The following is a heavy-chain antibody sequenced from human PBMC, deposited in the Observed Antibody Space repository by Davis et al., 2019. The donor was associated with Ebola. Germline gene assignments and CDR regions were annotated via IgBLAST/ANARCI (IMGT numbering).Heavy chain of an antibody. D-gene: IGHD1-26*01. CDR2: IKQDGSEK. V-gene: IGHV3-7*03. Sequence: GESLKISCAASGFTFSSYWMSWVRQAPGKGLEWVANIKQDGSEKYYVDSVKGRFTISRDNAKNSLYLQMNSLRAEDTAVYYCAKGVGGTLGADYWGQGTLVTVSS. CDR1: GFTFSSYW. CDR3: AKGVGGTLGADY. J-gene: IGHJ4*02.